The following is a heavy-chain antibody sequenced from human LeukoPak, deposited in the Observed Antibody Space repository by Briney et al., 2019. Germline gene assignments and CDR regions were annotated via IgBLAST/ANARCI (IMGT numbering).Heavy chain of an antibody. CDR3: ARRDYGSKVDY. V-gene: IGHV4-59*08. J-gene: IGHJ4*02. CDR2: IYYSGST. Sequence: SETLSLTCTVSGGSISNYYWSWIRQPPGKGLEWIGYIYYSGSTNYNHSLKSRVTISIDTSKNQFSLKLSSVTAADTAVYYCARRDYGSKVDYWGQGTLVTVSS. D-gene: IGHD4-17*01. CDR1: GGSISNYY.